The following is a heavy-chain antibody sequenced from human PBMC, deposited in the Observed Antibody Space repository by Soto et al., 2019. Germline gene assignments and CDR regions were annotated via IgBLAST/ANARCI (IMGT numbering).Heavy chain of an antibody. CDR3: ARDRKLLTMVRGSQIEYLYYMDV. CDR2: ISSSSSTI. CDR1: GFTFSSYS. V-gene: IGHV3-48*01. J-gene: IGHJ6*03. D-gene: IGHD3-10*01. Sequence: GGSLRLSCAASGFTFSSYSMNWVRQAPGKGLEWVSYISSSSSTIYYADSVKGRFTISRDNAKNSLYLQMNSLRAEDTAVYYCARDRKLLTMVRGSQIEYLYYMDVWGKGTTVTVSS.